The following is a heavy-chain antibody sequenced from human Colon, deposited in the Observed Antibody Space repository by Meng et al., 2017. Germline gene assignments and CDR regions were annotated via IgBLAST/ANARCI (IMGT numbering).Heavy chain of an antibody. Sequence: QGRLQESGPGLVQPSQTLSLTCDVSGGSVSSGGYYWSWIRQRPGKGLEYIGYIFYTGSTYYSPSLKSRLTFSLDTSKNQFSLKLDFATAADTAVYYCAGARATVTTLEPFNLWGRGTLVTVSS. V-gene: IGHV4-31*11. J-gene: IGHJ2*01. CDR3: AGARATVTTLEPFNL. D-gene: IGHD4-17*01. CDR1: GGSVSSGGYY. CDR2: IFYTGST.